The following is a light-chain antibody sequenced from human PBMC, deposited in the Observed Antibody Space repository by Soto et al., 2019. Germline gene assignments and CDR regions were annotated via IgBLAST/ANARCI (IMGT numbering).Light chain of an antibody. Sequence: QSVLTQPASVSGSPGQTITISCTGTSSDVGSYNHVSWYQQHPGKAPQLIIYEGTKRPAGVSNRFSSSKSGNTAPLTTSGLQAEDEYDYFCCSYGGSSTVLFGGGTKLTVL. J-gene: IGLJ3*02. CDR2: EGT. CDR1: SSDVGSYNH. CDR3: CSYGGSSTVL. V-gene: IGLV2-23*01.